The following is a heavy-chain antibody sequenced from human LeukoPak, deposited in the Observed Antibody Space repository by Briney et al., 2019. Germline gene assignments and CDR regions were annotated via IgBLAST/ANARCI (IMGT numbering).Heavy chain of an antibody. CDR3: ARKLEGRGERRAFDI. CDR2: IIPILGIA. J-gene: IGHJ3*02. V-gene: IGHV1-69*02. Sequence: SVKVSCKASGGTFSSYTISWVRQAPGQGLEWMGRIIPILGIANYAQKFQGRVTITADESTSTAYMELSSLRSEDTAVYYCARKLEGRGERRAFDIWGQGTMVTVSS. CDR1: GGTFSSYT. D-gene: IGHD1-1*01.